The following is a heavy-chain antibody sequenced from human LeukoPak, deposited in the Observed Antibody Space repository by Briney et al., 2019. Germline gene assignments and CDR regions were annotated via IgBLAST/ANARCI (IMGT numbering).Heavy chain of an antibody. V-gene: IGHV3-20*04. J-gene: IGHJ4*02. CDR3: ARAFKYSMSGYYFDY. CDR2: INWNAGST. CDR1: GFMFDDYD. D-gene: IGHD2-21*01. Sequence: PGGSLRLSCAASGFMFDDYDMSWVRQAPGKGREWVSGINWNAGSTAHADSVKGRFTISRDNAKNSLYLQMNSLRAEDTALYYCARAFKYSMSGYYFDYWGQGTLVTVSS.